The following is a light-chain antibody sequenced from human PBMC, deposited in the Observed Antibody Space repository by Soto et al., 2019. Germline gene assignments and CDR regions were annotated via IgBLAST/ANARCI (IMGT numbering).Light chain of an antibody. CDR1: QRIGNW. CDR3: QQYDSYPYT. CDR2: KAS. J-gene: IGKJ2*01. Sequence: EIQMTQSPSTLSASEGDRVTITCRASQRIGNWLAWYQQKTGKAPKLLIYKASILQSGVPARFSGSGSGTEFTLTISSLQPDDFATYYCQQYDSYPYTVGQGTKLEIK. V-gene: IGKV1-5*03.